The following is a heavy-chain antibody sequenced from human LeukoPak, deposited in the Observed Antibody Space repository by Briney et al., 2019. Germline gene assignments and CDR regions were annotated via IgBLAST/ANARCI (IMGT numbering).Heavy chain of an antibody. D-gene: IGHD4-17*01. CDR3: AREVTNDAFDI. J-gene: IGHJ3*02. Sequence: PGRSLRLSCAASGFSFSSYGMHWVRQAPGKGLEWVAVIWSDGRNKFYADSVKGRFTVSRDNSKNTLFLQMSSLRADDTALYYCAREVTNDAFDIWGQGTIVAVSS. CDR2: IWSDGRNK. CDR1: GFSFSSYG. V-gene: IGHV3-33*01.